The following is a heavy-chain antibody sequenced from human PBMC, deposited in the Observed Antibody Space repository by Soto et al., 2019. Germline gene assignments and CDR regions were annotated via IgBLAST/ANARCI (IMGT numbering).Heavy chain of an antibody. CDR2: ITNTGSDT. J-gene: IGHJ5*02. CDR3: AQVGRVSSSWYRGWFDP. CDR1: GFIFNAYA. D-gene: IGHD6-13*01. V-gene: IGHV3-23*01. Sequence: EVQLLESGGALVQPGGSLRLSCAASGFIFNAYAMSWVRQTPGKGLEWIASITNTGSDTKYADAVKGRFTISRDNSKNTLFRQMNTLRVADTAVYYCAQVGRVSSSWYRGWFDPRGQGTLVTVSS.